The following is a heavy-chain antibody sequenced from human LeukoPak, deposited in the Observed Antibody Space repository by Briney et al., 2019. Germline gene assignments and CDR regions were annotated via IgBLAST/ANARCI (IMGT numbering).Heavy chain of an antibody. CDR3: ASAEYSYCSGGSCHPGHFQH. J-gene: IGHJ1*01. CDR2: NYYSGST. CDR1: GGSISSYY. D-gene: IGHD2-15*01. V-gene: IGHV4-59*01. Sequence: PSETLSLTCTVSGGSISSYYGSWIRQPPGEGLEWIGYNYYSGSTNYNPSLKSRVTISVDTSKNQFSLKLSSVTAADTAVYYCASAEYSYCSGGSCHPGHFQHWGQGTLVTVSS.